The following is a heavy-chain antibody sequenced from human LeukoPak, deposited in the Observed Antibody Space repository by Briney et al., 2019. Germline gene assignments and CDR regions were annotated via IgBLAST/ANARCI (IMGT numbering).Heavy chain of an antibody. CDR3: ASWGQLDI. Sequence: GESLQISCEVSGYTFTSYDSNGGRQATGQGHEWMGWMNPNSGNTGYAQKFQGRVTITRNTSISTAYMELSSLRSEDTAVYYCASWGQLDIWGQGTMVTVSS. CDR2: MNPNSGNT. V-gene: IGHV1-8*03. J-gene: IGHJ3*02. D-gene: IGHD3-16*01. CDR1: GYTFTSYD.